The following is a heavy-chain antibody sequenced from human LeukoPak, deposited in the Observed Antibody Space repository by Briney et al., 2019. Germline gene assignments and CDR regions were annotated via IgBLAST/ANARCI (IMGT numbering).Heavy chain of an antibody. CDR2: INTNTGNP. D-gene: IGHD4-11*01. CDR3: AREVRAFDY. V-gene: IGHV7-4-1*01. CDR1: GYTFTSYA. J-gene: IGHJ4*02. Sequence: ASVKVSCKASGYTFTSYAMNWVRQAPGQGLEWMGWINTNTGNPTYAQGFTGRFVFSLATSVSAAYLQIRSLKAEDTAVYYCAREVRAFDYWGQGTLVTVSS.